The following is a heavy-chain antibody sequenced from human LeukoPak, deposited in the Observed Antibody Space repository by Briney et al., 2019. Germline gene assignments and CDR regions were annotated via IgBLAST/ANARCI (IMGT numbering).Heavy chain of an antibody. CDR1: RFTFSSYW. D-gene: IGHD6-25*01. J-gene: IGHJ6*03. Sequence: PGGSLRLSCAASRFTFSSYWMHWVRQAPGKGLVWVSRINSDGSSTTYADSVKGRFTISRDNAKNTVYLQMNSLRAEDTAVYYCARSAPAGFSYYSYYMDVWGKGTTVTISS. CDR2: INSDGSST. V-gene: IGHV3-74*01. CDR3: ARSAPAGFSYYSYYMDV.